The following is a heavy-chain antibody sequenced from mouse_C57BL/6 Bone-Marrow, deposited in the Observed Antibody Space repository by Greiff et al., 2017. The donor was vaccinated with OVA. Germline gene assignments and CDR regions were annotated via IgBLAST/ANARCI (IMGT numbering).Heavy chain of an antibody. CDR2: ISSGSSTI. CDR1: GFTFSDYG. D-gene: IGHD3-3*01. J-gene: IGHJ2*01. V-gene: IGHV5-17*01. Sequence: EVKLMESGGGLVKPGGSLKLSCAASGFTFSDYGMHWVRQAPEKGLEWVAYISSGSSTIYYADTVKGRFTISRDNAKNTLFLQMTSLRSEDTAMYYCARRSYARYYFDYWGQGTTLTVSS. CDR3: ARRSYARYYFDY.